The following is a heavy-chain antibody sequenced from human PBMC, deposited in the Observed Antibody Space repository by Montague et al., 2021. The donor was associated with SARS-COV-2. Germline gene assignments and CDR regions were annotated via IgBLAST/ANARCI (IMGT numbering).Heavy chain of an antibody. CDR2: TYYSGST. D-gene: IGHD2-2*01. Sequence: SETLSLTCTVSGVSISSYYWTWIRQPPGKGLEWIGFTYYSGSTNYNPSLKSRVTISVDTSKDQSSLKLSSVTAADTAVYYCAKQALTRYCTSTTCFGAAFDIWGQGIMVTVSS. CDR1: GVSISSYY. J-gene: IGHJ3*02. CDR3: AKQALTRYCTSTTCFGAAFDI. V-gene: IGHV4-59*08.